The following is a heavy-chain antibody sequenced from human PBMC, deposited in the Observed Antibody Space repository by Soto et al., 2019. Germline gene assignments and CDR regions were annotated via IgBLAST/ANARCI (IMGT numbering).Heavy chain of an antibody. D-gene: IGHD2-21*02. CDR1: GFTFSNFG. J-gene: IGHJ4*02. CDR2: ISSSDKYI. Sequence: GGSLRLSCVASGFTFSNFGLNWVRQAPGKGLEWVSSISSSDKYIYYADSVKGRFTISRDSAKNSLSLQMNSLRADDTAVYYCARVFCRGDCYSPLDFWGQGIQVTVSS. V-gene: IGHV3-21*01. CDR3: ARVFCRGDCYSPLDF.